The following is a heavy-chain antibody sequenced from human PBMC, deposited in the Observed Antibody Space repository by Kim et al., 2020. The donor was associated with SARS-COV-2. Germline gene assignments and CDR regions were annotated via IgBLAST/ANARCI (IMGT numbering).Heavy chain of an antibody. Sequence: DAVKGRFTISRDNSKNTLYLQMNSLRAEDTAVYYCAKAARDAYNLYFDYWGQGILVTVSS. J-gene: IGHJ4*02. D-gene: IGHD1-1*01. V-gene: IGHV3-23*01. CDR3: AKAARDAYNLYFDY.